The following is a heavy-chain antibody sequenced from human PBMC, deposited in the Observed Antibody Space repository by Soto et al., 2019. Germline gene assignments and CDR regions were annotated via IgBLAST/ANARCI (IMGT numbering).Heavy chain of an antibody. V-gene: IGHV4-30-2*01. D-gene: IGHD5-12*01. CDR3: ARRYSGYDPNWFDP. CDR2: IYHSGIT. J-gene: IGHJ5*02. CDR1: GGSISSGGYS. Sequence: SETLSLTCAVSGGSISSGGYSWSWIRQPPGKGLEWIGYIYHSGITYYNPSLKSRVTISVDRSKNQFSLKLSSVTAADTAVYYCARRYSGYDPNWFDPWGQGTLVTVSS.